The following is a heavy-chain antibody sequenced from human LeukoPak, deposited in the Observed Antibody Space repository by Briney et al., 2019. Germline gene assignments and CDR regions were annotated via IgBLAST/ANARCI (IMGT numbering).Heavy chain of an antibody. J-gene: IGHJ4*02. CDR3: AKATRGSGWYGYYFDY. CDR2: ISYDGSKK. Sequence: GRSLRLSCAASGFTFSSYAMHWVRQAPGKGLEWVAVISYDGSKKYYADSVKGRFTISRDNSKNTLYLQMNSLRAEDTAVYYCAKATRGSGWYGYYFDYWGQGTLVTVSS. CDR1: GFTFSSYA. D-gene: IGHD6-19*01. V-gene: IGHV3-30*04.